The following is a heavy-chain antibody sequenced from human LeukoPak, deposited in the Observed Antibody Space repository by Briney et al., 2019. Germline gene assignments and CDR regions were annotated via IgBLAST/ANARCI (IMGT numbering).Heavy chain of an antibody. J-gene: IGHJ4*02. Sequence: GGSLRLSCAASGFTFSSYAMSWVRQAPGKGLEWVSAISGSDDSTYYADSVKGRFTISRDNSRNTLYLQVNSLRAEDTAVYYCAKEDTLTTVYFEYWGQGTLVTVSS. V-gene: IGHV3-23*01. CDR2: ISGSDDST. CDR1: GFTFSSYA. D-gene: IGHD4-17*01. CDR3: AKEDTLTTVYFEY.